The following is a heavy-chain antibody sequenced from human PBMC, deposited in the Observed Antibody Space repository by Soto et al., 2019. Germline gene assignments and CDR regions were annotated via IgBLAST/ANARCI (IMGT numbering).Heavy chain of an antibody. CDR2: ISYDGSNK. CDR3: ARSRSYHAFDY. Sequence: PGGSLRLSCAASGFTFSSYAMHWVRQAPGKGLEWVAVISYDGSNKYYADSVKGRSTISRDNSKNTLYLQMNSLRAEDTAVYYCARSRSYHAFDYWGQGTLVTVSS. J-gene: IGHJ4*02. V-gene: IGHV3-30-3*01. D-gene: IGHD1-26*01. CDR1: GFTFSSYA.